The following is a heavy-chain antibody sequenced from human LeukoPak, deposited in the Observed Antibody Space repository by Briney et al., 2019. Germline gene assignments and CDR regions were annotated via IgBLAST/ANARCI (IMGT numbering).Heavy chain of an antibody. CDR3: ARGGYCSSTSCYKALFFDL. J-gene: IGHJ4*02. CDR2: IYYSGST. D-gene: IGHD2-2*02. Sequence: SETLSLTCTVSGGSISSYYWSWIRQPPGKGLEWIGYIYYSGSTNYNPSVKSRVTISVDTSKNQFSLKLSSVTAADTAVYYCARGGYCSSTSCYKALFFDLWGQGTLVTVSS. CDR1: GGSISSYY. V-gene: IGHV4-59*01.